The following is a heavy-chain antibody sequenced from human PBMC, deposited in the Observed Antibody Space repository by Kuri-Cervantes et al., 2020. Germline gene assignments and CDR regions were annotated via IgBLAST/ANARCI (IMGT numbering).Heavy chain of an antibody. Sequence: ASVKVSCKAFGYTFTNYYMHWVRQAPGQGLEWMGIINPSGGSTIYAQKFQGRVTMTEDTSTDTAYMELSSLRSEDTAVYYCATPGVYGGRIGYFDYWGQGTLVTVSS. CDR2: INPSGGST. D-gene: IGHD5/OR15-5a*01. J-gene: IGHJ4*02. V-gene: IGHV1-46*01. CDR1: GYTFTNYY. CDR3: ATPGVYGGRIGYFDY.